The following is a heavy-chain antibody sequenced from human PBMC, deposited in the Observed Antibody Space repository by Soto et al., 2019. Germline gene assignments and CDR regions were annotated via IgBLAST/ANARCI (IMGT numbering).Heavy chain of an antibody. CDR1: GGSISSYY. V-gene: IGHV4-59*01. CDR2: IYYSGST. CDR3: AREGPFTSYYYYYYMDV. Sequence: SETLSLTCTVSGGSISSYYWSWIRQPPGKGLEWIGYIYYSGSTNYNPSLKSRVTISVDTSKNQFSLKLSSVTAADTAVYYCAREGPFTSYYYYYYMDVWGKGTTVTVSS. J-gene: IGHJ6*03.